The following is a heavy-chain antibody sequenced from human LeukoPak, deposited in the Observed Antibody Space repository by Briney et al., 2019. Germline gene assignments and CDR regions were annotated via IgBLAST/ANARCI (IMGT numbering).Heavy chain of an antibody. CDR1: GFTFSNAW. V-gene: IGHV3-15*01. CDR2: IKCKTDGGTT. CDR3: TTAGIPVAGPYFDY. D-gene: IGHD6-19*01. Sequence: GESLRLSCAASGFTFSNAWMSWVRQAPGKGLEWVGRIKCKTDGGTTDYAAPVKGRFTISRDDSKNTLYLQMNSLKTEDTAVYYCTTAGIPVAGPYFDYWGQGTLVTVSS. J-gene: IGHJ4*02.